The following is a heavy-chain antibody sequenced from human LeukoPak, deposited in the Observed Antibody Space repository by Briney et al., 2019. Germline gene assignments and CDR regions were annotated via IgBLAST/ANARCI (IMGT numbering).Heavy chain of an antibody. D-gene: IGHD2-2*01. Sequence: GESLRISCKGSGYSFTSYWISWVRQMPGKGLEWMGRIDPRDSYTNYSPSFQGHVTISADKSISTAYLQWSSLKASDTAMYYCARHHPLTYCSSTSCPVDAFDIWGQGTMVTVSS. CDR1: GYSFTSYW. CDR2: IDPRDSYT. CDR3: ARHHPLTYCSSTSCPVDAFDI. V-gene: IGHV5-10-1*01. J-gene: IGHJ3*02.